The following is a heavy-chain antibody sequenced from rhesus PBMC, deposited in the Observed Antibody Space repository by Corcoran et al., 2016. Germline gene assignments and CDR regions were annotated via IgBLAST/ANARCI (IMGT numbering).Heavy chain of an antibody. Sequence: QVQLQESGPGLVKPSETLSLTCAVSGGSISSSNWWSWIRQSPGKGLEWIWFIYGGSGSTSYNPSLKIRVTISTDTSKNQFSLKLSSVTAADTAVYYCARLDGNWSDSWGQGVVVTVSS. J-gene: IGHJ6*01. V-gene: IGHV4-93*02. CDR2: IYGGSGST. CDR1: GGSISSSNW. D-gene: IGHD4-35*01. CDR3: ARLDGNWSDS.